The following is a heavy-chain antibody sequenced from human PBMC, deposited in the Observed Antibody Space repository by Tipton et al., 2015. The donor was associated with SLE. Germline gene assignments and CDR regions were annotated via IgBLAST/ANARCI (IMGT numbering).Heavy chain of an antibody. CDR1: GGSISNYS. D-gene: IGHD3-3*01. V-gene: IGHV4-59*08. Sequence: TLSLTCTVSGGSISNYSWSWIRQPPGKGLEWIGSIYHSGNTYSNPSLKSRVTISVDTSKNQFSLKMSSVTAADTAVYYCARLEDFWSGYYTGMDWFDPWGQGTLVTVSS. J-gene: IGHJ5*02. CDR2: IYHSGNT. CDR3: ARLEDFWSGYYTGMDWFDP.